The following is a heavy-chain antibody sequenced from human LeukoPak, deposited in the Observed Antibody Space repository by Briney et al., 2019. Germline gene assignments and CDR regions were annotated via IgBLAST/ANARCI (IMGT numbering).Heavy chain of an antibody. Sequence: GGSLRLSCAASGFTFSSYSMNWVRQAPGKGLEWVSYISTTNSPIHYTDSVKGRFTISRDNAKNSLYLQMNSLRAEDTAVYYCARGDGGETTNGGYYFNYWGQGTLVTVSS. CDR1: GFTFSSYS. J-gene: IGHJ4*02. V-gene: IGHV3-48*04. D-gene: IGHD2-8*01. CDR2: ISTTNSPI. CDR3: ARGDGGETTNGGYYFNY.